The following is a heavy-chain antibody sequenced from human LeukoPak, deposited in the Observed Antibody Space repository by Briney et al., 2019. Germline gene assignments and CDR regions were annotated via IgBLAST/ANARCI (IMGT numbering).Heavy chain of an antibody. Sequence: GGSLRLSCAASGFTFSSYAMSWVRQAPGKGLEWVSAISAGSEATYYADSVKGRFTISRDNSKNTLYLQMNNLRAEDTAVYYCARTQSYSFDSWGQGTLVTVSS. CDR2: ISAGSEAT. D-gene: IGHD2-21*01. J-gene: IGHJ4*02. CDR3: ARTQSYSFDS. CDR1: GFTFSSYA. V-gene: IGHV3-23*01.